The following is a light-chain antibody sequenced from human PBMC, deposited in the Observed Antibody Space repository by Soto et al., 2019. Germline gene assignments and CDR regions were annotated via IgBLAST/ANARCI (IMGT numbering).Light chain of an antibody. CDR2: GAS. V-gene: IGKV3-15*01. CDR1: QSVSTN. CDR3: QQYSDWIRT. Sequence: EIVMTQSPDTLSVSPGERATLSCRASQSVSTNLAWYQQKPGQAPRLLLYGASTRATGIPARFSGSGSGTEFTLTISSLQSEDFAVYYCQQYSDWIRTFGQGAKVEIK. J-gene: IGKJ1*01.